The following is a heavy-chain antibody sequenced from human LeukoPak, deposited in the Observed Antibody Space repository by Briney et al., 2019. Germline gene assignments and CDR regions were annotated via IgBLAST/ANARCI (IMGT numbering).Heavy chain of an antibody. Sequence: ASVKVSCKASGYTFTGYYMHWVRQAPGQGLEWMGWINPNSGGTNYAQKFQGRVTMTRDMSISTAYMELSRLRSDDTAVYYCARPTWIPPSYFDYWGQGTLVTVSS. CDR1: GYTFTGYY. J-gene: IGHJ4*02. CDR3: ARPTWIPPSYFDY. V-gene: IGHV1-2*02. D-gene: IGHD5-12*01. CDR2: INPNSGGT.